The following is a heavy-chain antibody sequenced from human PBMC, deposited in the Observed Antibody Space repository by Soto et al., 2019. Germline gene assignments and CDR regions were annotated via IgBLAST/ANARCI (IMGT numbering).Heavy chain of an antibody. Sequence: EVQLVESGGGLVKPGGSLRLSCAASGFTFSNAWMNWFPQAQGKGLEWAGRIKSKTDGGTTDYAAPVKGRFTISRDDSKNTLYLQMNSLKTEDTAVYYCTTDSLRFLEWLIDYWGQGTLVTVSS. V-gene: IGHV3-15*07. D-gene: IGHD3-3*01. J-gene: IGHJ4*02. CDR3: TTDSLRFLEWLIDY. CDR1: GFTFSNAW. CDR2: IKSKTDGGTT.